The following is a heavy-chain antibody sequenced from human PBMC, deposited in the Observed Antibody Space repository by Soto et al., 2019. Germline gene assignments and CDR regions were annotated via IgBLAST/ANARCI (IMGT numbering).Heavy chain of an antibody. D-gene: IGHD6-19*01. Sequence: VQLVESGGGVVQPGRSLRLSCAASGFTFSDYAMHWVRQAPGKGLEWVAVVSHDGRNTHYADSVKGRFTISRDSSKNTVVQEMTSLRAEDTAVYYCAKGGRQWLVTSDFNYWGQGALVTVSS. CDR3: AKGGRQWLVTSDFNY. V-gene: IGHV3-30*18. CDR2: VSHDGRNT. CDR1: GFTFSDYA. J-gene: IGHJ4*02.